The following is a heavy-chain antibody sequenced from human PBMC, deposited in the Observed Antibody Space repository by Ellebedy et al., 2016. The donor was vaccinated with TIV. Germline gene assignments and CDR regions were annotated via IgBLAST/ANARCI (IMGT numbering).Heavy chain of an antibody. Sequence: GESLKISCAASGFTFSSYAMSWVRQAPGKGLEWVSSISGSGGSTYYADSVKGRFTISRDNSKNTLYLQMNSLRAEDTDVYYCAKDYSGLRGLDVWGQGTTVTVSS. V-gene: IGHV3-23*01. CDR3: AKDYSGLRGLDV. CDR1: GFTFSSYA. D-gene: IGHD5-12*01. CDR2: ISGSGGST. J-gene: IGHJ6*02.